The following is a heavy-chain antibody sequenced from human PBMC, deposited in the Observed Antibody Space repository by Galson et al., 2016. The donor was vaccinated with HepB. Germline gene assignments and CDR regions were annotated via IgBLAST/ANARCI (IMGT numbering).Heavy chain of an antibody. J-gene: IGHJ4*02. D-gene: IGHD2-15*01. CDR1: GFSFSNCW. V-gene: IGHV3-7*02. Sequence: SLRLSCAASGFSFSNCWMSWVRQAPGKGLEWVANIKYDGTEKSYVGSVKGRFTISRDNAKNSLYLQMNSLRVEDTAVYYCARNRLWWSLLEAIDSWGQGTLVTVSS. CDR2: IKYDGTEK. CDR3: ARNRLWWSLLEAIDS.